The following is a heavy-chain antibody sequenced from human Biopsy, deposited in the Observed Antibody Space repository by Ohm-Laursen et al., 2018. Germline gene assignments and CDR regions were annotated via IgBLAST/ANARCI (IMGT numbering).Heavy chain of an antibody. V-gene: IGHV4-61*01. CDR1: GYSVTNDYY. CDR3: ARGQDYGGNKAFDI. J-gene: IGHJ3*02. D-gene: IGHD4-23*01. Sequence: GTLSLTCAVSGYSVTNDYYWGWIRQPPGKGLEWIAYIYSSGITNYNPSLKSRLTISIDTSKNQFSLKLNSMTTADTAVYYCARGQDYGGNKAFDIWGQGTKVTVSP. CDR2: IYSSGIT.